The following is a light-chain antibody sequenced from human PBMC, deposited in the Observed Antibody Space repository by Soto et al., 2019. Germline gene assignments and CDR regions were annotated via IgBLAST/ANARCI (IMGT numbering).Light chain of an antibody. J-gene: IGKJ4*01. CDR3: QQCATSPLT. CDR2: SAS. CDR1: QSVANNY. Sequence: EIVLTQSPGTLSLSPGERATLSCRASQSVANNYLAWYQQKTGQAPRLLIYSASTRATGIPYRFSGSASGTDFTLTISRLEPEDLAVYYCQQCATSPLTFGGGTKVEIK. V-gene: IGKV3-20*01.